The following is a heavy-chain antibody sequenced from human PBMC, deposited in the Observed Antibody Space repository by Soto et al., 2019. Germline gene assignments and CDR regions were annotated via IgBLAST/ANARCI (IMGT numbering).Heavy chain of an antibody. CDR2: ISVDGGDT. D-gene: IGHD2-2*01. J-gene: IGHJ4*01. CDR1: GFRLSDYW. Sequence: PGGSLRLSCAASGFRLSDYWMHWVRQVPGKGLLWVSRISVDGGDTTYAESVKGRFTISRDNAKNTLYLQMDTLRAEDTAIYYCARAPDQRPIDYWGHGGLVTVSS. CDR3: ARAPDQRPIDY. V-gene: IGHV3-74*01.